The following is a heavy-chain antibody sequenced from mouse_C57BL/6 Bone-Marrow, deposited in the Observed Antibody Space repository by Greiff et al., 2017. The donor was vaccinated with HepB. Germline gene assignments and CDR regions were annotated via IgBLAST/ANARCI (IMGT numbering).Heavy chain of an antibody. CDR3: ARESWVYFDY. V-gene: IGHV3-6*01. J-gene: IGHJ2*01. CDR2: ISYDGSN. D-gene: IGHD4-1*01. Sequence: EVQLQESGPGLVKPSQSLSLTCSVTGYSITSGYYWNWIRQFPGNKLEWMGYISYDGSNNYNPSLKNRISITRDTSKNQFFLKLNSVTTEDTATYYCARESWVYFDYWGQGTTLTVSS. CDR1: GYSITSGYY.